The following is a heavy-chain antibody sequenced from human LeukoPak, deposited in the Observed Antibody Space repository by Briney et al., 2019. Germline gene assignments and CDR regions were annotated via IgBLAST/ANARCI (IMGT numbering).Heavy chain of an antibody. Sequence: GESLKISCKASGYSFSNFWIDWVRQMPGKGLEWMGIIYPGDSVTRYSPSFQGQVTISADKSITTAYLQWSSLKASDTAIYYCARHGYYDFGSRQNWFDPWGQGTLVTVSS. D-gene: IGHD3-3*01. CDR3: ARHGYYDFGSRQNWFDP. V-gene: IGHV5-51*01. J-gene: IGHJ5*02. CDR2: IYPGDSVT. CDR1: GYSFSNFW.